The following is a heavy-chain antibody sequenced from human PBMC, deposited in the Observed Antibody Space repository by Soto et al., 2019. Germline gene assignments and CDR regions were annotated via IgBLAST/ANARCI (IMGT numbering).Heavy chain of an antibody. Sequence: EASVKVSCKASGYTFTSYGISWVRQAPGQGLEWMGWISAYNGNTNYAQKLQGRVTMTTDTSTSTAYMELRSLRSDDTAVYYCAKFSRSSYYDSSAYHWGQGTLVTVSS. CDR2: ISAYNGNT. J-gene: IGHJ4*02. V-gene: IGHV1-18*01. CDR3: AKFSRSSYYDSSAYH. D-gene: IGHD3-22*01. CDR1: GYTFTSYG.